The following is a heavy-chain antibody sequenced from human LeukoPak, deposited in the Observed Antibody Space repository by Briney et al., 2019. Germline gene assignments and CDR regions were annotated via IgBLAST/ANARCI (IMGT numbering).Heavy chain of an antibody. J-gene: IGHJ4*02. V-gene: IGHV3-48*03. D-gene: IGHD5-18*01. Sequence: GGSPRLSCAASGFTFSSYEMNWVRQAPGKGLEWVSYISSSGSTIYYADSVKGRFTISRDNAKNSLYLQMNSLRAEDTAVYYCARGSRQLWLNFVYWGQGTLVTVSS. CDR1: GFTFSSYE. CDR2: ISSSGSTI. CDR3: ARGSRQLWLNFVY.